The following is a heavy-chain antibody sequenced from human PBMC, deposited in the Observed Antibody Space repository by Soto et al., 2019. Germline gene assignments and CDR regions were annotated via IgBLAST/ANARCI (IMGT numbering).Heavy chain of an antibody. CDR1: GSTFTRSG. V-gene: IGHV1-3*01. Sequence: ASVKVSCTASGSTFTRSGINLVRQAPGRGLEWMGWINPGNGNTKYSQQFQGRVIIDRDTSASTAYMELSSLRSEDTAVYYCARGGYFDSSNYLAYWGLGTLVTVSS. CDR2: INPGNGNT. CDR3: ARGGYFDSSNYLAY. J-gene: IGHJ4*02. D-gene: IGHD3-22*01.